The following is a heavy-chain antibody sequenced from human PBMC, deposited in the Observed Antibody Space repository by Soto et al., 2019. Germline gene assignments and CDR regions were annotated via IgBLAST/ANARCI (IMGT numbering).Heavy chain of an antibody. J-gene: IGHJ6*02. CDR1: GDSVSSNSAS. Sequence: SQTLSLTCAISGDSVSSNSASWNWIRQSPSRGLEWLGRTYYRSKWYNDYAVSVKSRITINPDTSKNQFSLQLNSVTPEDTAVYYCARDPSPYYYGSSGHYRYYCGMDVWGQGTTVTVSS. CDR3: ARDPSPYYYGSSGHYRYYCGMDV. V-gene: IGHV6-1*01. CDR2: TYYRSKWYN. D-gene: IGHD3-22*01.